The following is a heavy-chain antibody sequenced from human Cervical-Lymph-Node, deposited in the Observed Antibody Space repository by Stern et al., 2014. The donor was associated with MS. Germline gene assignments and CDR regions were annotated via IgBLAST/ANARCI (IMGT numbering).Heavy chain of an antibody. J-gene: IGHJ4*02. CDR1: GVTFSSRA. CDR2: ISSDGSNE. CDR3: ASNTYSYGYGVDD. V-gene: IGHV3-30*09. D-gene: IGHD5-18*01. Sequence: VQLLESGGGVVQPGRSQRLSCAVSGVTFSSRAMHWVRQPPGKGLEWVAVISSDGSNEYYADSVKGRFAISRDNSQNTLYLQMNNLRPEDTAMYYCASNTYSYGYGVDDWGPGTLVTVSS.